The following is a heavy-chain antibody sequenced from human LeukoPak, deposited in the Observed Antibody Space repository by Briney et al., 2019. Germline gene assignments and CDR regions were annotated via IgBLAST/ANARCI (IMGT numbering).Heavy chain of an antibody. CDR3: VRRIAAPGGYDY. J-gene: IGHJ4*02. Sequence: SGGSLRLSCAASGFTFSDYAMSWVRQAPGKGLEYVSAISGNGYTTHHADSVNGRFTVSRDNSKNTLYLQMSSLRPDDTAVYYCVRRIAAPGGYDYWGQGALVTVSS. CDR2: ISGNGYTT. V-gene: IGHV3-64D*06. D-gene: IGHD6-13*01. CDR1: GFTFSDYA.